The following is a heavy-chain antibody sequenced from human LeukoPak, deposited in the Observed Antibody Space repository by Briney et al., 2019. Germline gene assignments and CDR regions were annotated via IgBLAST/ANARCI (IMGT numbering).Heavy chain of an antibody. D-gene: IGHD2-2*02. V-gene: IGHV4-4*07. CDR1: GGSINSYY. CDR3: VRYCSSTTCYTRAVDY. Sequence: SETLSLTCTVSGGSINSYYWSWIRQPAGKGLEWIGRIYSSGSTNYNPSLKSRVTISVDTSKNQFSLKLSSVTAADTAVYYCVRYCSSTTCYTRAVDYWGQGTLVTVSS. CDR2: IYSSGST. J-gene: IGHJ4*02.